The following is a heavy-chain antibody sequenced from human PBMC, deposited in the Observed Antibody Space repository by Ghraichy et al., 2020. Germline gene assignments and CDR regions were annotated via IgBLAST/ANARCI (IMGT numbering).Heavy chain of an antibody. Sequence: SETLSLTCTVSGGSISSSSYYWGWIRQPPGKGLEWIGSIYYSGSTYYNPSLKSRVTISVDTSKNQFSLRLSSVTAADTAVYYCARHNNVYYYYYGVDVWGQGPRSPSP. D-gene: IGHD1-14*01. CDR1: GGSISSSSYY. J-gene: IGHJ6*02. V-gene: IGHV4-39*01. CDR3: ARHNNVYYYYYGVDV. CDR2: IYYSGST.